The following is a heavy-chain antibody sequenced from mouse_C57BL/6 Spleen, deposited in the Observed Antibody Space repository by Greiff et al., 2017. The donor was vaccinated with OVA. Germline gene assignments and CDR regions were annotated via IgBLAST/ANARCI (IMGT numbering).Heavy chain of an antibody. CDR3: ARGYGNYGSAFAY. Sequence: VQLKESGAELVRPGSSVKMSCKTSGYTFTSYGINWVKQRPGQGLEWIGYIYIGNGYTEYNEKFKGKATLTSDTSSSTAYMQLSSLTSEDSAIYFCARGYGNYGSAFAYWGQGTLVTVSA. CDR2: IYIGNGYT. D-gene: IGHD2-10*02. CDR1: GYTFTSYG. V-gene: IGHV1-58*01. J-gene: IGHJ3*01.